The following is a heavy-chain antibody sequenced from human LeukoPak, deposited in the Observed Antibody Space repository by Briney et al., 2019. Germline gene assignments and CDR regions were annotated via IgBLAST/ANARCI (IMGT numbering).Heavy chain of an antibody. CDR3: ARDSSSGWFDAFDI. CDR1: GFIFSSYG. CDR2: IWYDGSNK. D-gene: IGHD6-19*01. V-gene: IGHV3-33*01. J-gene: IGHJ3*02. Sequence: GRSLRLSCAASGFIFSSYGMHWVRQAPGKGLEWVAVIWYDGSNKYYADSVKGRFTISRDNSKDTLYLQMNSLRAEDTAVYYCARDSSSGWFDAFDIWGQGTMVTAS.